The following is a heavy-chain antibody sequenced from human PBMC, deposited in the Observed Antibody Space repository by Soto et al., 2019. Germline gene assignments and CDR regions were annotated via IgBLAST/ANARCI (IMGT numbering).Heavy chain of an antibody. Sequence: SETLSLTCAVYGGSFSGYYWSWIRQPPGKGLEWIGEINHSGSTNYNPSLKSRVAISVDTSKNQFSLKLSSVTAADTAVYYCARVGRFLNWFDPWGQGTLVTVSS. J-gene: IGHJ5*02. V-gene: IGHV4-34*01. CDR2: INHSGST. D-gene: IGHD3-10*01. CDR1: GGSFSGYY. CDR3: ARVGRFLNWFDP.